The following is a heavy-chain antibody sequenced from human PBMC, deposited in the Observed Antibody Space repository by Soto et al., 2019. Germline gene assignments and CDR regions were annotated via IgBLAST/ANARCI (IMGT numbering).Heavy chain of an antibody. CDR1: GFTFSSYA. CDR2: ISGSGGST. Sequence: GGSLRLSCAASGFTFSSYAMSWVRQAPGKGLEWVSAISGSGGSTYYADSVKGRFTISRDNSKNTLYLQMNSLRAEDTAVYYCAKSLLPPPLLWFGELDFDYWGQGTLVTVSS. J-gene: IGHJ4*02. D-gene: IGHD3-10*01. CDR3: AKSLLPPPLLWFGELDFDY. V-gene: IGHV3-23*01.